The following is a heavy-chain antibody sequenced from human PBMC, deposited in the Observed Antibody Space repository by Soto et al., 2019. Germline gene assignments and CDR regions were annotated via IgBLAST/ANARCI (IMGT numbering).Heavy chain of an antibody. CDR1: GFSFSSYA. V-gene: IGHV3-48*04. J-gene: IGHJ5*02. Sequence: GGSLRLSCAASGFSFSSYAMTWVRQAPGRGLEWVSYIFVTSTTIYYADSVKGRFTVSRDNAQNSLFLLMNSLTAEDTAVYYCARDKGYYGSGSYYNGVPGWFDPWGQGTLVTVSS. D-gene: IGHD3-10*01. CDR2: IFVTSTTI. CDR3: ARDKGYYGSGSYYNGVPGWFDP.